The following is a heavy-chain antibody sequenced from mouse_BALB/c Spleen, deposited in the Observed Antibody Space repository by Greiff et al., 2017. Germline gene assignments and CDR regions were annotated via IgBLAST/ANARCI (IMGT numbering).Heavy chain of an antibody. CDR2: IRNKANGYTT. J-gene: IGHJ2*01. D-gene: IGHD2-4*01. CDR3: ARDDDYVFDY. Sequence: DVKLVESGGGLVQPGGSLRLSCATSGFTFTDYYMSWVRQPPGKALEWLGFIRNKANGYTTEYSASVKGRFTISRDNSQSILYLQMNTLRAEDSATYYCARDDDYVFDYWGQGTTLTVSS. V-gene: IGHV7-3*02. CDR1: GFTFTDYY.